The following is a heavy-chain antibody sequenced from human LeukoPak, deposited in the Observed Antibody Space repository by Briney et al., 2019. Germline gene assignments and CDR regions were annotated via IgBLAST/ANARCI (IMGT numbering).Heavy chain of an antibody. D-gene: IGHD3-16*02. V-gene: IGHV4-4*07. CDR1: GGSFIGHY. J-gene: IGHJ4*01. Sequence: PWETLCLTGTVSGGSFIGHYWSWIRQAPGKGLEWIGHIYTSGSSQFNPSLESRVALSIDMSTTQSSLKVRSVTAAHTALYYCARSLNRHFFDYWGLGSLLTASS. CDR2: IYTSGSS. CDR3: ARSLNRHFFDY.